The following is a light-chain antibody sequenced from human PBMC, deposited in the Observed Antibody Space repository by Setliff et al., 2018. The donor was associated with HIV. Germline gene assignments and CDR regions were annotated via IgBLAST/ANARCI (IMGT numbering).Light chain of an antibody. CDR3: CSYAGSYTWM. CDR2: DAS. J-gene: IGLJ3*02. Sequence: QSALTQPRSVSGSPGQSVTISCTGTSNDVGTYSYVSWYQQYPGKAPKVVISDASKRPSGVPDRISGSKSGNTASLTISGLQAEDEADYYCCSYAGSYTWMFGGGTKVTVL. CDR1: SNDVGTYSY. V-gene: IGLV2-11*01.